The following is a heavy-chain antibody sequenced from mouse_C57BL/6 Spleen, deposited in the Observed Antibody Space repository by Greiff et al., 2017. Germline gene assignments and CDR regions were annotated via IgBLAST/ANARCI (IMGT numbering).Heavy chain of an antibody. V-gene: IGHV1-22*01. CDR1: GYTFTDYN. D-gene: IGHD2-4*01. J-gene: IGHJ4*01. Sequence: VQLKESGPELVKPGASVKMSCKASGYTFTDYNMHWVKQSHGKSLEWIGYINPNNGGTSYNQKFKGKATLTVNKSSSTAYMELRSLTSEDSAVYYCARSRTYYDYEGHAMDYWGQGTSVTVSS. CDR2: INPNNGGT. CDR3: ARSRTYYDYEGHAMDY.